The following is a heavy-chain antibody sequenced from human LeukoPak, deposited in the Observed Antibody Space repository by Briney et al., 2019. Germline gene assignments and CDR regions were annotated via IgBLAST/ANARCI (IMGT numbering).Heavy chain of an antibody. CDR2: IKSKIDGGAI. CDR1: GFSVSDNF. D-gene: IGHD1-7*01. J-gene: IGHJ3*01. V-gene: IGHV3-15*01. Sequence: GGSLRLSCAASGFSVSDNFMSWVRQAPGKGLEWVGRIKSKIDGGAIDYAAPVQGRFTISRDDSQVTLYLQMNSLKTEDTAVYYCTTGGSVIVTGTRAFDVWGQGTMVTVSS. CDR3: TTGGSVIVTGTRAFDV.